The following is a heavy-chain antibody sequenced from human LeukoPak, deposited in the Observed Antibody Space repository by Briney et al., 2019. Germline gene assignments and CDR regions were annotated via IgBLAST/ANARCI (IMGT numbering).Heavy chain of an antibody. CDR2: ISSSSSYI. J-gene: IGHJ3*02. CDR3: ARMGGITGTTYAFYI. D-gene: IGHD1-7*01. CDR1: GFTFSSYS. V-gene: IGHV3-21*01. Sequence: GGSLRLSCAASGFTFSSYSMNWVRQAPGKGLEWVSSISSSSSYIYYADSVKGRFTISRDNAKNSLYLQMNSMRAEDTAVYYCARMGGITGTTYAFYIWGQGKMVTVSS.